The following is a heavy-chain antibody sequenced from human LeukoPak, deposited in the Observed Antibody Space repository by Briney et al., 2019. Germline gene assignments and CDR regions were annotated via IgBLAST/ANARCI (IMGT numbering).Heavy chain of an antibody. CDR1: GYTFTSYG. D-gene: IGHD5-18*01. J-gene: IGHJ4*02. V-gene: IGHV1-18*01. Sequence: GASVKVSCKACGYTFTSYGISWVRQAPGQGLEWMGWISAYNGNTNYAQKLQGRVAMTTDTSTSTAYMELRSLRSDDTAVYYCASGRQLWYYFDYWGQGTLVTVSS. CDR2: ISAYNGNT. CDR3: ASGRQLWYYFDY.